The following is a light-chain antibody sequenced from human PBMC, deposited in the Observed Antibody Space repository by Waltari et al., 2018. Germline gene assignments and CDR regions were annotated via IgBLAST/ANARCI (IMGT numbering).Light chain of an antibody. J-gene: IGKJ1*01. CDR1: QTITNY. V-gene: IGKV1-39*01. CDR3: QQTYNTPWT. Sequence: DIQMTQSPSSLSASVGHRVTITCRASQTITNYLNWYQQIPGKAPKLLIYASSTLQSGVPSRFSGSGSGSDFTLTISSLQPEDFASYYCQQTYNTPWTFGQGTNVELK. CDR2: ASS.